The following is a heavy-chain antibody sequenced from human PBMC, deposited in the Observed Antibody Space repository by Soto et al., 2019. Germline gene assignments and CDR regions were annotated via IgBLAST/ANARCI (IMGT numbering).Heavy chain of an antibody. V-gene: IGHV3-7*01. CDR3: ATVLRYFDWLFGFDY. Sequence: GGSLRLSCAASGFTFSSYWMSWVRQAPGKGLEWVANIKQDGSEKYYVDSVKGRFTISRDNAKNSLYLQMNSLRAEDTAVYYCATVLRYFDWLFGFDYWGQGTLVTVSS. CDR2: IKQDGSEK. J-gene: IGHJ4*02. CDR1: GFTFSSYW. D-gene: IGHD3-9*01.